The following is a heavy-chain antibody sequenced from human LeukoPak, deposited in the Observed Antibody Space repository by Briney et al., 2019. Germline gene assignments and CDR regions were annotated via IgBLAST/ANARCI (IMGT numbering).Heavy chain of an antibody. CDR3: ARGGAFCSITTCHEFDH. CDR1: VYTFTVSY. D-gene: IGHD2-2*01. J-gene: IGHJ4*02. CDR2: TNPSTGGT. Sequence: ASVTVSFKTSVYTFTVSYLHWVRHVPGQGLEGMGWTNPSTGGTKSAQQFEGRVTMTRDTSNTTGYMELRSLRPDDTATYYCARGGAFCSITTCHEFDHWGQGTLVIVSS. V-gene: IGHV1-2*02.